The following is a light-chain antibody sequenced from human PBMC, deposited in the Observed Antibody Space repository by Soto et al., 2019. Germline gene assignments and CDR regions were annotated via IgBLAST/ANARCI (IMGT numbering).Light chain of an antibody. V-gene: IGKV1-39*01. CDR1: HNISSF. J-gene: IGKJ2*01. Sequence: DIQLTQSPSSLSASVGDRVTITCRASHNISSFLNWYQQKPGKAPKLLIYIASNLQSGVPSRFNGSGSGTDFTLTISSMKPEDLATYYGQQSRSIPYTRGQGTKLEIK. CDR3: QQSRSIPYT. CDR2: IAS.